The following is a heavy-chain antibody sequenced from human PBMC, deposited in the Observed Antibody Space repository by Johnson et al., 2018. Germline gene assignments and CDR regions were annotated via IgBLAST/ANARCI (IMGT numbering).Heavy chain of an antibody. D-gene: IGHD5-12*01. CDR3: ARSPRTTITDDAFDI. CDR2: IYSGGTT. J-gene: IGHJ3*02. V-gene: IGHV3-66*01. Sequence: VQLVESGGGLVQPGRSLRLSCTASGFIFGDYAMSWFRQAPGTGLEWVSLIYSGGTTYYADSVKDPFTISRDNSQNTLYLVMNSLRAEDTAVYQGARSPRTTITDDAFDIWGQGTMVTVSS. CDR1: GFIFGDYA.